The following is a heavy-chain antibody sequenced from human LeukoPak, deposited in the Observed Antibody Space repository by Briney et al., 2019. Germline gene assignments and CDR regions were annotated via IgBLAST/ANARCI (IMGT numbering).Heavy chain of an antibody. V-gene: IGHV4-34*01. CDR3: ARSVYSSSWYFANPHGMDV. CDR2: INHSGST. CDR1: GGSFSGYY. Sequence: SSETLSLTCAVYGGSFSGYYWSWIRQPPGKGLEWIGEINHSGSTNYNPSLKSRVTISVDTSKNQFSLKLSSVTAADTAVYYCARSVYSSSWYFANPHGMDVWGQGTTVTVSS. J-gene: IGHJ6*02. D-gene: IGHD6-13*01.